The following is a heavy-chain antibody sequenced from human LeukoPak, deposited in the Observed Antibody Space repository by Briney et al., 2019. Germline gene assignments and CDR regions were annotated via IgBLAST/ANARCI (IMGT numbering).Heavy chain of an antibody. CDR3: ARDPGVVGATTGDY. CDR1: GFTFSSYA. Sequence: PGGSLRLSCAASGFTFSSYAMHWVGQAPGKGLKWVAVISYDGSNKYYADSVKGRFTISRDNSKNTLYLQMNSLRAEDTAVYYCARDPGVVGATTGDYWGQGTLVTVSS. CDR2: ISYDGSNK. J-gene: IGHJ4*02. V-gene: IGHV3-30-3*01. D-gene: IGHD1-26*01.